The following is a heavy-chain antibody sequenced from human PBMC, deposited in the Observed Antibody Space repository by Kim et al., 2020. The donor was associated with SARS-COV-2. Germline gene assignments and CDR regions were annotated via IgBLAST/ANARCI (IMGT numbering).Heavy chain of an antibody. Sequence: YAELLKGRFSVSRDNAKNSLYLQMSRLRDEDMAMYYCARDLMWDLTWFDPWGQGTLVTVSS. CDR3: ARDLMWDLTWFDP. J-gene: IGHJ5*02. D-gene: IGHD1-26*01. V-gene: IGHV3-21*06.